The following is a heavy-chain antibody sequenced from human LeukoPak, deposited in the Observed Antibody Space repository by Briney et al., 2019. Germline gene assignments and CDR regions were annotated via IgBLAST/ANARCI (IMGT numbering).Heavy chain of an antibody. Sequence: PGWSLRLSCAASGFTFSNYGMHWVRQAPGKGLVWVAFTRYDGNNKYYADSVKGRFTISRDNSKNTLYLQMNSLRAEDTAVYYCAKDRLSTTVVVTANFDYWGQGTLVTVSS. J-gene: IGHJ4*02. V-gene: IGHV3-30*02. CDR1: GFTFSNYG. CDR2: TRYDGNNK. D-gene: IGHD2-21*02. CDR3: AKDRLSTTVVVTANFDY.